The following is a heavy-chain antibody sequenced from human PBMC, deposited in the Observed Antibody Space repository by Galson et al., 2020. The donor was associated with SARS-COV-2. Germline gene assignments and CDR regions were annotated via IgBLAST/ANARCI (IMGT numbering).Heavy chain of an antibody. CDR1: GFPFSSYS. CDR2: ISAGSSYI. D-gene: IGHD2-15*01. J-gene: IGHJ6*02. Sequence: GGSLRLSCAASGFPFSSYSMNWVRQAPGKGLEWVSSISAGSSYIYYADSVKGRFTISRDNAKNSLYLQMNSLRAEDTAVYYCARVGGMATTPANYYYYGLDVWGQETTVTVSS. V-gene: IGHV3-21*01. CDR3: ARVGGMATTPANYYYYGLDV.